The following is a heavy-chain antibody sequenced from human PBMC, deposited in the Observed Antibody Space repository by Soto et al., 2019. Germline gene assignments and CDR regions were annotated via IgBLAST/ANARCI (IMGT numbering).Heavy chain of an antibody. CDR2: MNPNTGNT. V-gene: IGHV1-8*02. J-gene: IGHJ5*02. D-gene: IGHD3-10*01. CDR1: GYTFTSYD. Sequence: QVQLVQSGAEVKKPGASVKVSCKASGYTFTSYDVNWVRQATGQGPEWMGWMNPNTGNTGYAQKLQGRVTMTRNTSRSTAYMELSSLRSEDTAVYYCTKGGYGSGSYPWGQGTLVTVSS. CDR3: TKGGYGSGSYP.